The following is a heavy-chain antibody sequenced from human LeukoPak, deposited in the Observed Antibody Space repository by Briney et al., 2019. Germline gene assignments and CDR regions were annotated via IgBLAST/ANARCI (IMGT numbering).Heavy chain of an antibody. Sequence: GGSLRLSCAASGFTFSNYAMSWVRQAPGKGLEWVSAISGSGGSTYYADSVKGRFTISRDNSKNTLYLQMNSLRAEDTAVYYCAKPPPSIVVVPAATHYWGQGTLVTVSS. CDR2: ISGSGGST. D-gene: IGHD2-2*01. CDR1: GFTFSNYA. CDR3: AKPPPSIVVVPAATHY. V-gene: IGHV3-23*01. J-gene: IGHJ4*02.